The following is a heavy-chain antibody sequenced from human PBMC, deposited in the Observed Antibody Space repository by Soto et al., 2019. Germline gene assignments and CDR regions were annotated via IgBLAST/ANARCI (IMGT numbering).Heavy chain of an antibody. V-gene: IGHV3-74*01. Sequence: GVLRLSCAASGFSFSTYWMHWVRQAPGKGLAWVSRITTDGSSTSYADSVRGRFTISRDNTKNTLYLQMDSLRAEDTAVYYCARACCDSGGYAPDHWGQGTLVTVSS. D-gene: IGHD3-22*01. CDR2: ITTDGSST. CDR3: ARACCDSGGYAPDH. J-gene: IGHJ4*02. CDR1: GFSFSTYW.